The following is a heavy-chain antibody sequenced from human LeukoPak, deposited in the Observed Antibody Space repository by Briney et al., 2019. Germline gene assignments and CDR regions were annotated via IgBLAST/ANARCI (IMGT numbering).Heavy chain of an antibody. Sequence: PGGSLRLSCAASGFTVSSNYMSWVRQAPGKGLEWVSVIYSGGSTYYADSVKGRFTISRDNAKSSLYLQMNSLRADDTAVYYCARVAEAAAFDYWGQGTLVTVSS. CDR1: GFTVSSNY. V-gene: IGHV3-66*01. CDR2: IYSGGST. D-gene: IGHD6-13*01. J-gene: IGHJ4*02. CDR3: ARVAEAAAFDY.